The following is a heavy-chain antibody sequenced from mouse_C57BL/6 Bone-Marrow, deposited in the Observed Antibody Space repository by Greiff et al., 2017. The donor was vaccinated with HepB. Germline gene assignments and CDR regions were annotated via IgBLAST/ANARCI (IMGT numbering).Heavy chain of an antibody. J-gene: IGHJ2*01. D-gene: IGHD1-1*01. CDR1: GFNIKNTY. CDR2: IDPANGNT. CDR3: AHNYYGSSRYYFDY. V-gene: IGHV14-3*01. Sequence: VQLQQSVAELVRPGASVKLPCTASGFNIKNTYMHWVKQRPEQGLEWIGRIDPANGNTKYAPKFQGKATITADTSSTTAYLQLSSLTSEDTAIYYCAHNYYGSSRYYFDYWGQGTTLTVSS.